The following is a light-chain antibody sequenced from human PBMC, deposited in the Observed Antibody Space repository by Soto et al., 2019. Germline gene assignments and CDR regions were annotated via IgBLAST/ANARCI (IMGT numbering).Light chain of an antibody. J-gene: IGLJ2*01. V-gene: IGLV2-23*02. CDR3: CSHAGSSTVI. Sequence: QSALTQPASVSGSPGQSITISCTGSSSDVGAYHFVSWYQHHPGKAPKLILYEVTTRPSGISSRFSGSMSGNTASLTISGLQAEDEADYYCCSHAGSSTVIFGGGTKLTVL. CDR2: EVT. CDR1: SSDVGAYHF.